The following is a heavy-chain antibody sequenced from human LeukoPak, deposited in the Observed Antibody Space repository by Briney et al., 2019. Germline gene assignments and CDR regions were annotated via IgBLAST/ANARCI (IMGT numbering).Heavy chain of an antibody. D-gene: IGHD3-16*02. CDR3: ARHKAFGGVIVFLFDY. CDR2: IYTSGST. CDR1: GGSISSGSYY. V-gene: IGHV4-61*02. Sequence: TSQTLSLTCTVSGGSISSGSYYWSWIRQPAGKGLEWIGRIYTSGSTNYNPSLKSRVTISVDTSKNQFSLKLSSVTAADTAVYYCARHKAFGGVIVFLFDYWGQGTLVTVSS. J-gene: IGHJ4*02.